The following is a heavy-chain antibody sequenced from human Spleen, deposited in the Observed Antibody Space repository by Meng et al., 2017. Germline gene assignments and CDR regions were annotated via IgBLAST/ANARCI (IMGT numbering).Heavy chain of an antibody. J-gene: IGHJ4*02. D-gene: IGHD1-1*01. V-gene: IGHV3-74*01. CDR3: ARPTGTTYPDY. CDR2: INSEGTTT. Sequence: GESLKISCAASGFTFSNYWMHWVRQAPGKGLVWVSRINSEGTTTNYADSVKGRFTISRDNAKNTLYLQMNSLRAEDTAVYYCARPTGTTYPDYWGQGTLVTVSS. CDR1: GFTFSNYW.